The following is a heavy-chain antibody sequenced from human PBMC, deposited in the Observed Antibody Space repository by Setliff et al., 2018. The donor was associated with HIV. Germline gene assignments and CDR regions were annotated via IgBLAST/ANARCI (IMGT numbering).Heavy chain of an antibody. Sequence: PSETLSLTCAVYGVSFSGYYWTWIRQPPGRGLEWIGEIIHSGGTNYNRSLKSRVTISVDTSKNQFSLNLSSVTAADTAVYYCARGGLGVVGAIDYWSQGTLVTVSS. J-gene: IGHJ4*02. CDR1: GVSFSGYY. V-gene: IGHV4-34*01. CDR2: IIHSGGT. CDR3: ARGGLGVVGAIDY. D-gene: IGHD2-15*01.